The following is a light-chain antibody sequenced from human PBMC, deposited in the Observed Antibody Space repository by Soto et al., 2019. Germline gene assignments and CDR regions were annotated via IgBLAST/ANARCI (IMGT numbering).Light chain of an antibody. V-gene: IGKV3-20*01. J-gene: IGKJ2*01. Sequence: EIVLTQSPGTLSLSPGERATLSCRASQSVSSSYLAWYQQKPGQAPRLLIYGASSRATGIPDRFSGSGSETDFPLTIRILELEDFAVDYCRKYGRSLPEYTFGQGTTLEIK. CDR1: QSVSSSY. CDR3: RKYGRSLPEYT. CDR2: GAS.